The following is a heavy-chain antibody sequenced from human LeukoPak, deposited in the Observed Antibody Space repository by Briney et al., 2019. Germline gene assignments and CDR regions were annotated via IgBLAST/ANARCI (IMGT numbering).Heavy chain of an antibody. D-gene: IGHD3-16*02. CDR1: GFTFSSYS. J-gene: IGHJ4*02. CDR2: IGSSSSYI. V-gene: IGHV3-21*01. Sequence: TGGSLRLSCAASGFTFSSYSMNWVRQAPGKGLEWVSSIGSSSSYIYYADSVKGRFTISRDNAKNSLYLQMNSLRAEDTAVYYCARPTFGGVIVPFDYWGQGTLVTVSS. CDR3: ARPTFGGVIVPFDY.